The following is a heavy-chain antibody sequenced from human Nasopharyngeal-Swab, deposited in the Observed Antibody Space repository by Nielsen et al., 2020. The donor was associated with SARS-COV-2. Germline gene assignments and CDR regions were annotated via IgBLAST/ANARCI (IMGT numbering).Heavy chain of an antibody. D-gene: IGHD3-22*01. CDR2: INWNGGST. J-gene: IGHJ3*02. CDR1: GFTLDDYG. V-gene: IGHV3-20*04. Sequence: GESLKISCAASGFTLDDYGMSWVRQAPGKGLEWVSGINWNGGSTGYADSVKGRFTISRDNSKNTLYLQMNSLRAEDTAVYYCAKDYYDSSGYHPDAFDIWGQGTMVTVSS. CDR3: AKDYYDSSGYHPDAFDI.